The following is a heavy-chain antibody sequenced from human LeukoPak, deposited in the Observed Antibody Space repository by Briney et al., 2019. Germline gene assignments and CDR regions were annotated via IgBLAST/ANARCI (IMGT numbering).Heavy chain of an antibody. CDR3: ARGRGNWFDP. Sequence: GGSLRLSCAASGFTFSSYDMHWVRQATGKGLEWVSVIGTAGDTYYPGSVKGRFTISRENVKNSLYLQMNSLRAGDTAVYYCARGRGNWFDPWGQGTLVTVSS. CDR2: IGTAGDT. CDR1: GFTFSSYD. D-gene: IGHD3-10*01. J-gene: IGHJ5*02. V-gene: IGHV3-13*01.